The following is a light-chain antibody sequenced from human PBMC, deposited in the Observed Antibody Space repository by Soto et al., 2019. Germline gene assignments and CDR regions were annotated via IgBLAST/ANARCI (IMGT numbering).Light chain of an antibody. V-gene: IGLV2-14*01. Sequence: QSVLTQPASVSGSPGQSITIPCTGTSSDVGGYNYVSWYQQHPGKAPKLMIYDVRNRPSGVSNRFSGSKSVNTASLTISGLQAEDEADYYCSSYTTSSTYVFGTGTQLTVL. CDR3: SSYTTSSTYV. CDR1: SSDVGGYNY. J-gene: IGLJ1*01. CDR2: DVR.